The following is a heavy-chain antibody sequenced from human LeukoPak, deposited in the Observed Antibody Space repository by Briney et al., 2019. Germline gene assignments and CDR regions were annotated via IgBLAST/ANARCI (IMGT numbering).Heavy chain of an antibody. J-gene: IGHJ4*02. Sequence: GGSLRLSCAASGFTFSSYAMHWVRQAPGKGLEWVAVISYDGSNKYYADSVKGRFTISRDNSKNTLYLRMNSLRAEDTAVYYCARGYDILTGYYLPLDYWGQGTLVTVSS. CDR1: GFTFSSYA. V-gene: IGHV3-30-3*01. CDR3: ARGYDILTGYYLPLDY. D-gene: IGHD3-9*01. CDR2: ISYDGSNK.